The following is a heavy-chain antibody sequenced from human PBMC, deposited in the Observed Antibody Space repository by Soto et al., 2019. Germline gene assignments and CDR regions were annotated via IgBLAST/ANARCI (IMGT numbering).Heavy chain of an antibody. Sequence: GGSLRLSCAASGFIFSSYAMSWVRQAPGKGLEWVSAISGSGGSTYYADSVKGRFTISRDNAKNSLYLQMNSLRAEDTAVYYCARERYYYGSGDYWGQGTLVTVSS. J-gene: IGHJ4*02. V-gene: IGHV3-23*01. CDR3: ARERYYYGSGDY. D-gene: IGHD3-10*01. CDR2: ISGSGGST. CDR1: GFIFSSYA.